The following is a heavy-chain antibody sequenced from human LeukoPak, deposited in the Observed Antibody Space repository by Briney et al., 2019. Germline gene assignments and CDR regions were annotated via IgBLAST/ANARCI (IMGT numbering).Heavy chain of an antibody. CDR3: ARDDDCSSTTCRGSGAFDL. V-gene: IGHV3-11*01. J-gene: IGHJ3*01. CDR2: ISSSGPTK. CDR1: GFTFSDYY. D-gene: IGHD2-2*01. Sequence: GGSLRLSCAASGFTFSDYYMSWIRQAPGRGLEWVSHISSSGPTKYYADSVKGRFAISRDNARNSLYLQMNSLRAEDTAVYYFARDDDCSSTTCRGSGAFDLWGQGTMVTVSS.